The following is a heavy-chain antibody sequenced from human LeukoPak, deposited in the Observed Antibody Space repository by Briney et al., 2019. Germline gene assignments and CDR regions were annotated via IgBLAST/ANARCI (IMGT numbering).Heavy chain of an antibody. CDR3: ARDPSYDYGGNLLYYGMDV. V-gene: IGHV3-74*01. Sequence: GGSLRLSCEASGFSFSSYWMHWVRQAPGEGLVWVSRLNEDGGITNYADFAKGRFTISRDNARNTLYLQMNSLSADDTAVYYCARDPSYDYGGNLLYYGMDVWGQGTTVTVSS. CDR1: GFSFSSYW. J-gene: IGHJ6*02. D-gene: IGHD4-23*01. CDR2: LNEDGGIT.